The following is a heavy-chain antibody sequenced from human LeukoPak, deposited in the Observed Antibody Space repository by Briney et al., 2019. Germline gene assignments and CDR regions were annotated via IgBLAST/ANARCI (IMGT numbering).Heavy chain of an antibody. CDR1: GFTFSSYS. V-gene: IGHV3-21*05. CDR3: ARTKPRYYYDSSGYPHYFDY. CDR2: ISSSSSYV. Sequence: MAGGSLRLSCAASGFTFSSYSMNWVRQAPGKGLEWVSYISSSSSYVYYADSVKGRFTISRDNAKNSLYLQMNSLRAEDTAVYYCARTKPRYYYDSSGYPHYFDYWGQGTLVTVSS. J-gene: IGHJ4*02. D-gene: IGHD3-22*01.